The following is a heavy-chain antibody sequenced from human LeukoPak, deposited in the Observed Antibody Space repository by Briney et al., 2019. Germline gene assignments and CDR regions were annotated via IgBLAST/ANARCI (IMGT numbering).Heavy chain of an antibody. D-gene: IGHD6-13*01. CDR1: GYTFTGYY. Sequence: GASVKVSCKASGYTFTGYYMHWVRQAPGQGLEWMGWINPNSGGTNYAQKSQGRVTMTRDTSISTAYMELSRLRSDDTAVYYCAKDRKQQLAHFDYWGQGTLVTVSS. CDR2: INPNSGGT. J-gene: IGHJ4*02. CDR3: AKDRKQQLAHFDY. V-gene: IGHV1-2*02.